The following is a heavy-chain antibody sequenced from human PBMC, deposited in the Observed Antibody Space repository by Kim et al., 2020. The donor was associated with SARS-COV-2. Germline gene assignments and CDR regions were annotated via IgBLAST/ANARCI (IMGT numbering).Heavy chain of an antibody. Sequence: GGSLRLSCTTSGFTFTGYAMSWVRQAPGKGLEWVSSIDGSDGTTYYVDSVKGRFTISRDNSKKTLYLKMNSLRADDTAVYYCMKGGWGWIWDHWGQGT. J-gene: IGHJ4*02. V-gene: IGHV3-23*01. CDR2: IDGSDGTT. D-gene: IGHD2-2*03. CDR3: MKGGWGWIWDH. CDR1: GFTFTGYA.